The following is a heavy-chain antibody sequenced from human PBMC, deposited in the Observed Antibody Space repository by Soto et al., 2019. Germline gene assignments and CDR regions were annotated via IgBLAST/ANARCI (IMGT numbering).Heavy chain of an antibody. CDR2: IWYDGSKK. D-gene: IGHD2-15*01. V-gene: IGHV3-33*01. CDR1: GFTFSSYG. CDR3: AREYCSGGMCYYYGMDV. J-gene: IGHJ6*02. Sequence: QVQLVESGGGVVQPGRSLRLSCAASGFTFSSYGMHWVRQAPGKGLEWVAVIWYDGSKKYYADSVKGRFTNSRDNSKNTLYLQRNSLRAEDTAVYYCAREYCSGGMCYYYGMDVWGQGTKVTVSS.